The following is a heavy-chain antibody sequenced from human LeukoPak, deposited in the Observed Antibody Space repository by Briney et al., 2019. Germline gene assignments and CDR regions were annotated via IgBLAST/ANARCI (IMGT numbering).Heavy chain of an antibody. CDR1: GGSISSYY. CDR2: IYYSGST. Sequence: SETLSLTCTVSGGSISSYYWSWIWQPPGKGLEWIGYIYYSGSTNYNPSLKSRVTISVDTSKNQFSLKLSSVTAADTAVYYCATGKSWVYYSYYMDVWGKGTTVTVSS. V-gene: IGHV4-59*01. D-gene: IGHD1-26*01. CDR3: ATGKSWVYYSYYMDV. J-gene: IGHJ6*03.